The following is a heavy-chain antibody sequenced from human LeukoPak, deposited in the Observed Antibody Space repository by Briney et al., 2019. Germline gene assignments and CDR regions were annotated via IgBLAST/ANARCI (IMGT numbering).Heavy chain of an antibody. CDR3: ARLGLDTARDDY. CDR2: IYHSGST. Sequence: MSSETLSLTCAVSGYSISSGYYWGWIRQPPGKGLEWIGSIYHSGSTYYNPSLKSRVTISVDTSKNQFSLKLSSVTAADTAVYYCARLGLDTARDDYWGQGTLVTVSS. D-gene: IGHD5-18*01. J-gene: IGHJ4*02. V-gene: IGHV4-38-2*01. CDR1: GYSISSGYY.